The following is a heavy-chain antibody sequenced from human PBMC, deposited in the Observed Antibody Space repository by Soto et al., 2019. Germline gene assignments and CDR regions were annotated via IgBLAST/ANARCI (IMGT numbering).Heavy chain of an antibody. J-gene: IGHJ4*02. CDR1: GFTFSSYA. Sequence: EVHLLESGGGLVQPGGSLRLSCAASGFTFSSYAMSWVRQTPGKGLEWVSAISGSGGSTHYADSVKGRFTISRDNSKNTLSMQKNSLRDEDTAVYYCARENWLMDYWGQGTLVTVSS. V-gene: IGHV3-23*01. CDR2: ISGSGGST. D-gene: IGHD1-1*01. CDR3: ARENWLMDY.